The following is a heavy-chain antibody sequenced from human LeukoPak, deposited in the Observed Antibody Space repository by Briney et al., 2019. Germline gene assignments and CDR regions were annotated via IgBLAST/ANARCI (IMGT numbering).Heavy chain of an antibody. D-gene: IGHD3-10*01. CDR2: ISSSSSYI. Sequence: GGSLRLSCAASGFTFSSYSMNWVRQAPGKGLEWVSSISSSSSYIYYADSVKGRFTISRDNAKNSLYLQMNSLRAEDTAVYYCASRGLWLGELYAFDIWGQGTMVTVSS. V-gene: IGHV3-21*01. CDR3: ASRGLWLGELYAFDI. CDR1: GFTFSSYS. J-gene: IGHJ3*02.